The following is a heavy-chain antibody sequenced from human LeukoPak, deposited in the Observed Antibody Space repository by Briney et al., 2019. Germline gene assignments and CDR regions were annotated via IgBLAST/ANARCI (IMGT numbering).Heavy chain of an antibody. CDR3: ARDKRLGAVAGPYYFDY. J-gene: IGHJ4*02. V-gene: IGHV3-48*02. Sequence: PGRSLRLSCAASGFTFSSYSMNWVRQAPGKGLEWVSYISSSSSTIYYADSVKGRFTISRDSAKNSLYLQMNSLRDEDTAVYYCARDKRLGAVAGPYYFDYWGQGTLVTVSS. CDR1: GFTFSSYS. D-gene: IGHD6-19*01. CDR2: ISSSSSTI.